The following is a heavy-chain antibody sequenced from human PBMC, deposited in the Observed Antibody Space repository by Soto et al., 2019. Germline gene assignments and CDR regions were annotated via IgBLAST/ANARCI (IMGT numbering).Heavy chain of an antibody. CDR2: IKQDGSEK. J-gene: IGHJ6*02. CDR1: GFTFSSYW. Sequence: QSGGSLRLSCAASGFTFSSYWMSWVRQAPGKGLEWVANIKQDGSEKYYVDSVKGRFTISRDNAKNSLYLQMNSLRAEDTAVYYCAREVDSSGYVGYYYGMDVWGQGTTVTVSS. V-gene: IGHV3-7*01. CDR3: AREVDSSGYVGYYYGMDV. D-gene: IGHD3-22*01.